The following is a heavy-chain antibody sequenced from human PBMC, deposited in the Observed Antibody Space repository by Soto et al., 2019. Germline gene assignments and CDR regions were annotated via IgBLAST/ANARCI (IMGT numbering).Heavy chain of an antibody. Sequence: ASVKVSCKASGYTFTSYYMHWVRQAPGQGLEWMGIINPSGGSTSYAQKFQGRVTMTRDTSTSTVYMELSSLRSEDTAVYYCARAPLNPYCSGGSCYENRDWFDPWG. CDR3: ARAPLNPYCSGGSCYENRDWFDP. J-gene: IGHJ5*02. V-gene: IGHV1-46*01. CDR2: INPSGGST. CDR1: GYTFTSYY. D-gene: IGHD2-15*01.